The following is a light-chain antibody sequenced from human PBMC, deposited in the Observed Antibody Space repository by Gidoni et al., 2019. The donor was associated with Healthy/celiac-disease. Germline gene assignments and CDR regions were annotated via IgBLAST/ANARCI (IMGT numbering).Light chain of an antibody. J-gene: IGKJ2*01. CDR2: GAS. V-gene: IGKV3-20*01. CDR1: QSVSSSY. CDR3: QHLGT. Sequence: EIVLTQSPGTLSLSPGERATLSCRASQSVSSSYLAWYQQKPGQAPRLLIYGASSRATGIPDRFSGSGSGTDFTLTISRLEPEDFAVYYCQHLGTFXQXTKLEIK.